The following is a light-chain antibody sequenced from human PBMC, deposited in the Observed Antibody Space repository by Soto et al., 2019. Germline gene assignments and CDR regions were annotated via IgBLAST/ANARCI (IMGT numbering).Light chain of an antibody. J-gene: IGLJ2*01. CDR1: SSDVVGYNY. CDR2: EVT. CDR3: SSFAGGGNPVL. Sequence: QSALTQPPSASGSLGQSVTISCTGTSSDVVGYNYVSWHQQHPGKSPKVMIYEVTKRPPGVPDRFSGSKSGNAASLTVSGLQAEDEADYYCSSFAGGGNPVLLGGGTTLTVL. V-gene: IGLV2-8*01.